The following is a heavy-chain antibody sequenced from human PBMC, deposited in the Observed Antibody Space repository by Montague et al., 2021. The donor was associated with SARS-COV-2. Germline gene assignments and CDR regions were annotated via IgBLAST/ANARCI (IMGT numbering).Heavy chain of an antibody. V-gene: IGHV6-1*01. J-gene: IGHJ4*02. CDR3: ARTSASSDY. CDR2: FMSKKKN. D-gene: IGHD1-26*01. Sequence: FMSKKKNDYAVSVKSRITINPDTSKNQISLQLNSVTPEDTAVYYCARTSASSDYWGQGTLVTVSS.